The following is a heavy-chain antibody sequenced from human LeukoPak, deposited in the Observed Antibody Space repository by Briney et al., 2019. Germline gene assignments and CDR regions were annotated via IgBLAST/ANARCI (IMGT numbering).Heavy chain of an antibody. Sequence: GGSLRLSCAASGFTFSSYGMHWVRQAPGKGLEGVAVISYDGSNKYYADSVKGRFTISRDNSKNTLYLQMNSLRAEDTAVYYCAKDQDIVVVPAAMLTNWFDPWGQGTLVTVSS. D-gene: IGHD2-2*01. V-gene: IGHV3-30*18. CDR2: ISYDGSNK. J-gene: IGHJ5*02. CDR1: GFTFSSYG. CDR3: AKDQDIVVVPAAMLTNWFDP.